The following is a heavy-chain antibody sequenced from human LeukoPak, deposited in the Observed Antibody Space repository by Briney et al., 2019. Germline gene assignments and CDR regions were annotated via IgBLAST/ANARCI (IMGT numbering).Heavy chain of an antibody. D-gene: IGHD3-16*02. Sequence: GGSLRLSCAASGFTFSSYAMSWVRQAPGKGLEWVSAISGSGGSTYYADSVKGRFTISRDNSKNTLYLQMNSLRAEDTAVYYCAKEGRITFGGVIVIHLDYWGQGTLVTVSS. CDR1: GFTFSSYA. V-gene: IGHV3-23*01. CDR2: ISGSGGST. CDR3: AKEGRITFGGVIVIHLDY. J-gene: IGHJ4*02.